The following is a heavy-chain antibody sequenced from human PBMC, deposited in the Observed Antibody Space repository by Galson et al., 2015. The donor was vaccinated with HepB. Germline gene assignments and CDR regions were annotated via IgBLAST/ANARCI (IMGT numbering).Heavy chain of an antibody. CDR2: IGSKANSYAT. D-gene: IGHD6-13*01. J-gene: IGHJ4*02. CDR3: TRLGDLSGYSSL. CDR1: GFTFSGSA. Sequence: SLRLSCAASGFTFSGSAMHWVRQASGRGLEWVGRIGSKANSYATAYAASVKGRFTISRDDSKNTAYMQMNSRKTEDTAGYYCTRLGDLSGYSSLWGQGTLVTVSS. V-gene: IGHV3-73*01.